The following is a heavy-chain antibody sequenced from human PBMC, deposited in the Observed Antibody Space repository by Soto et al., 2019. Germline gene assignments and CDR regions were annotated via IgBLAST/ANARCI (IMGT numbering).Heavy chain of an antibody. D-gene: IGHD3-22*01. J-gene: IGHJ5*02. CDR1: GFTFSSYA. CDR3: ARDTWARRTYYYHTSDTS. Sequence: PGGSLRLSCAGSGFTFSSYAFHWVRQAPGKGLEWVAVISDDGTKKYYADYVKGRFIISRHNYKDTLYLEMNSLRIEDTAVYYCARDTWARRTYYYHTSDTSWGQGTLVTVSS. V-gene: IGHV3-30-3*01. CDR2: ISDDGTKK.